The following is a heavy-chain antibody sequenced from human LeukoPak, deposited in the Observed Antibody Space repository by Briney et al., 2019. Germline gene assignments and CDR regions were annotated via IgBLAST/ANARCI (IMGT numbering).Heavy chain of an antibody. J-gene: IGHJ4*02. CDR2: ISSSGSTI. Sequence: GGSLRLSCADSGFTFSSYEMNWVRQAPGKGLEWVSYISSSGSTIYYADSVKGRFTISRDNAKNSLYLQMNSLRAEDTAVYYCASLWGAPNYWGQGTLVTVSS. CDR3: ASLWGAPNY. V-gene: IGHV3-48*03. D-gene: IGHD1-26*01. CDR1: GFTFSSYE.